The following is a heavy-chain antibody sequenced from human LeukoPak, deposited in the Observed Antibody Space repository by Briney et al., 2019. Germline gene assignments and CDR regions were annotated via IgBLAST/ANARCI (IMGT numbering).Heavy chain of an antibody. CDR1: GFTFSSCA. V-gene: IGHV3-30*04. CDR3: ARVGVDVVVVAATQLGYYGMDV. CDR2: IPYDGSNK. Sequence: GGSLRLSCAASGFTFSSCAMHWVRQAPGKGLEWVAVIPYDGSNKYYADSVKGRFTISRDNSKNTLYLQMNSLRAEDTAVYYCARVGVDVVVVAATQLGYYGMDVWGQGTTVTVSS. J-gene: IGHJ6*02. D-gene: IGHD2-15*01.